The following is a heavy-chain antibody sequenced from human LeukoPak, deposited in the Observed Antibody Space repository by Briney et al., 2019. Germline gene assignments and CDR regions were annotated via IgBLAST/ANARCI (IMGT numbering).Heavy chain of an antibody. CDR3: ARRRIAAAYSRAKYNWFDP. CDR1: GGSFSGYY. V-gene: IGHV4-34*01. Sequence: SETLSLTCAVYGGSFSGYYWSWIRQPPGKGLEWIGEINHSGSTNYNPSLKSRVTISVDTSKNQFSLKLSSVTAADTAVYYCARRRIAAAYSRAKYNWFDPWGQGTLVTVSS. CDR2: INHSGST. J-gene: IGHJ5*02. D-gene: IGHD6-13*01.